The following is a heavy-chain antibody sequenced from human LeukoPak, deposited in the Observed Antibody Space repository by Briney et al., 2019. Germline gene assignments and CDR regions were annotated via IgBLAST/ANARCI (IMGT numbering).Heavy chain of an antibody. J-gene: IGHJ4*02. CDR1: GGSFSGYY. CDR3: ASQGYTSGRDY. CDR2: INHSGST. V-gene: IGHV4-34*01. Sequence: SETLSLTCAVYGGSFSGYYWSWIRQPPGKGLEWIGKINHSGSTNYNPSLKSRVTISVDTSKNQFSLKLSSVTAADTAVYYCASQGYTSGRDYWGQGTLVTVSS. D-gene: IGHD6-19*01.